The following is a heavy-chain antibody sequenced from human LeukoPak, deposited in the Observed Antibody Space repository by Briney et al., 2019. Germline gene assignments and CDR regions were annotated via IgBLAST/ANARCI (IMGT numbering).Heavy chain of an antibody. D-gene: IGHD3-10*01. J-gene: IGHJ3*02. CDR2: ISAYNGNT. CDR1: GYTFTSYG. V-gene: IGHV1-18*01. CDR3: ARPGLLWFGESIDAFDI. Sequence: GASVKVSCKASGYTFTSYGISWVRQAPGQGLEWMGWISAYNGNTNYGQKLQGRVTMTTDTSTSTAYMELRSLRSDDTAVYYCARPGLLWFGESIDAFDIWGQGTMVTVSS.